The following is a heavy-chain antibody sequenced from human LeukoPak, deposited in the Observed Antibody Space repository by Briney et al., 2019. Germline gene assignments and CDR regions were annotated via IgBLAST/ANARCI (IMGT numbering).Heavy chain of an antibody. Sequence: PGGSLRLSCAASGFTFDDYGMSWVRQAPGKGLEWVSGINWNGGSTGYADSVKGRFTISRDSAKNSLYLQMNSLRAEDTALYYCAREVSGSYSPYFDYWGQGTLVTVSS. J-gene: IGHJ4*02. V-gene: IGHV3-20*04. CDR2: INWNGGST. CDR3: AREVSGSYSPYFDY. CDR1: GFTFDDYG. D-gene: IGHD3-10*01.